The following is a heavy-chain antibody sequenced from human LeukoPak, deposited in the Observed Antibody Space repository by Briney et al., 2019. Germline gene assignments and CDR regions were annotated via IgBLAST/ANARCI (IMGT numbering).Heavy chain of an antibody. CDR2: ISSSSSYI. Sequence: PGGSLRLSCAASGFTFSSYAMSWVRQAPGKGLEWVSSISSSSSYIYYADSVKGRFTISRDNAKNSLYLQMNSLRAEDTAVYYCARLLFGSSWYSGYFDYWGQGTLVTVSS. CDR3: ARLLFGSSWYSGYFDY. J-gene: IGHJ4*02. CDR1: GFTFSSYA. V-gene: IGHV3-21*01. D-gene: IGHD6-13*01.